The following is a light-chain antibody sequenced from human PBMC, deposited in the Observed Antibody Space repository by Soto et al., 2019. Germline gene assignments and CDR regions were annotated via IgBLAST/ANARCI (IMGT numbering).Light chain of an antibody. J-gene: IGKJ5*01. Sequence: EIVMTQSPATLSVSPGERATLSCRASQSVSSNLAWYQQKPGQAPRLLIYRASTRATGIPARFSGSGSGTEFTLTISSLQSEDFAVYYCQQYNNWLSITFGQGTRLEIK. V-gene: IGKV3-15*01. CDR1: QSVSSN. CDR2: RAS. CDR3: QQYNNWLSIT.